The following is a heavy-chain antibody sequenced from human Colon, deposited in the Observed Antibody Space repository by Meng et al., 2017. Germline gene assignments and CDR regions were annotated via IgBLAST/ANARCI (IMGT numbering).Heavy chain of an antibody. J-gene: IGHJ4*02. CDR1: GFTFTESY. CDR2: INQEGSEK. Sequence: GESLKISCAVSGFTFTESYMTWVRQTPGQGLEWVANINQEGSEKYYVDSVKGRFTISRDNAKNLLYLQMNSLRAEDTAVYYCARDLDYWGQGTLVTVSS. V-gene: IGHV3-7*01. CDR3: ARDLDY.